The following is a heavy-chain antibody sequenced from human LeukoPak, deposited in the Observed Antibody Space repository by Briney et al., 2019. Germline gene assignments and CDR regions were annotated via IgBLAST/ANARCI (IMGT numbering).Heavy chain of an antibody. V-gene: IGHV3-23*01. CDR3: ANGQYSYAIDY. CDR1: GFTFSSYA. CDR2: ISGSGGST. Sequence: PGGSLRLSCAASGFTFSSYAMSWVRQAPGEGLEWVSAISGSGGSTNYADSVKGRFTISRDKSTNTLYLQMNSLRAEDTAVYYCANGQYSYAIDYWGQGTLVTVSS. J-gene: IGHJ4*02. D-gene: IGHD5-18*01.